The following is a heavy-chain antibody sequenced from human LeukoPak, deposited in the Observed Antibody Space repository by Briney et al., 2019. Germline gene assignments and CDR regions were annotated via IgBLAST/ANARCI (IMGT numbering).Heavy chain of an antibody. J-gene: IGHJ4*02. Sequence: GSLRLSCAASGFTFDDYGMSWIRQPAGKGLEWIGRIYTSGSTNYNPSLKSRVTMSVDTSKNQFSLKLSSVTAADTAVYYCARANSRKLFDYWGQGTLVTVSS. V-gene: IGHV4-4*07. CDR2: IYTSGST. CDR1: GFTFDDYG. CDR3: ARANSRKLFDY. D-gene: IGHD4-23*01.